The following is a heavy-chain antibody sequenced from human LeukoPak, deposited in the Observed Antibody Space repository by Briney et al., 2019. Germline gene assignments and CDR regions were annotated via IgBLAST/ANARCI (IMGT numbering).Heavy chain of an antibody. CDR1: GFIFSTYA. D-gene: IGHD1-26*01. J-gene: IGHJ4*02. CDR2: ISGSGDST. CDR3: AKGYPTSLDY. Sequence: GGSLRLSCAASGFIFSTYAMSWVRQAPGKGLEWVSGISGSGDSTYYADSVKGRFTISRDNSKNTLYLQMNSLRAEDTAVYYCAKGYPTSLDYWGQGTLVTLSS. V-gene: IGHV3-23*01.